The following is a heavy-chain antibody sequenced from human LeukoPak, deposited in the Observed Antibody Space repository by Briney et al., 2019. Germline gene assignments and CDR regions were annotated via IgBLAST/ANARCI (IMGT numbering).Heavy chain of an antibody. CDR1: GFTFSFYA. D-gene: IGHD4-17*01. V-gene: IGHV3-23*01. CDR3: AKDLEATVTPDAFDI. CDR2: ITSSGNTT. J-gene: IGHJ3*02. Sequence: GGSLRLSCAASGFTFSFYAMSWVRQAPGKGLEWVAGITSSGNTTYYADSVKGRFTISRDNSKNTLYLQMNSLRAEDTAVYYCAKDLEATVTPDAFDIWGQGTMVTVSS.